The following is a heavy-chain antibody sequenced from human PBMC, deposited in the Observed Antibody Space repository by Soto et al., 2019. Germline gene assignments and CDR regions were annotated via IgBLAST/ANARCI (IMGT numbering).Heavy chain of an antibody. CDR3: VRAGTGYQLDF. V-gene: IGHV3-72*01. CDR2: VRKKANSYTT. Sequence: PGGSLRLSCAASGLTFSDHYMDWVRQASGKGLEWVGRVRKKANSYTTEYAASVKGRFTISRDDSKNSLYLQMNSLKIEDTALYYCVRAGTGYQLDFWGQGTLVTVSS. D-gene: IGHD3-9*01. CDR1: GLTFSDHY. J-gene: IGHJ4*02.